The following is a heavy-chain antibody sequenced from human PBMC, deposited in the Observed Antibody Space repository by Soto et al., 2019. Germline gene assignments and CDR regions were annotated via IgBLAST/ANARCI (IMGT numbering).Heavy chain of an antibody. D-gene: IGHD3-22*01. J-gene: IGHJ4*02. CDR3: ARINEQTYYYDSSGYTRDY. Sequence: PGGSLRLSCAASGFTFSSYWMHWVRQAPGKGLVWVSRINSDGSSTSYADSVKGRSTISRDNAKNTLYLQMNSLRAEDTAVYYCARINEQTYYYDSSGYTRDYWGQGTLVTVSS. CDR1: GFTFSSYW. CDR2: INSDGSST. V-gene: IGHV3-74*01.